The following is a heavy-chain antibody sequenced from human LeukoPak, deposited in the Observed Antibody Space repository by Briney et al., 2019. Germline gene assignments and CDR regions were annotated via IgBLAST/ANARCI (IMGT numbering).Heavy chain of an antibody. CDR3: ARRVATITGTDAFDI. J-gene: IGHJ3*02. CDR1: GYTFTGYY. D-gene: IGHD5-12*01. Sequence: ASVKVSCKASGYTFTGYYMHWVRQAPGQGLEWMGWINPNSGGTNYAQKFQGRVTMTRDTSISTAYMELSRLRSDDTAVFYCARRVATITGTDAFDIWGQGTMVTVSS. CDR2: INPNSGGT. V-gene: IGHV1-2*02.